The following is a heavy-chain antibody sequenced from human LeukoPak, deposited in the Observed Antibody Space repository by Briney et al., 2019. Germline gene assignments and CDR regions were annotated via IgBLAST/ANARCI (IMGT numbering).Heavy chain of an antibody. V-gene: IGHV3-30*02. CDR1: GFTFSSYA. Sequence: PGGSLRLSCAASGFTFSSYAMSWVRQAPGKGLEWLAFVRYDGSNKYYADSVKGRFTISRDNSKNTLYLQMNSLRAEDTAVYYCAKDRMTTIYYMDVWGKGTTVTVSS. CDR2: VRYDGSNK. D-gene: IGHD5-24*01. J-gene: IGHJ6*03. CDR3: AKDRMTTIYYMDV.